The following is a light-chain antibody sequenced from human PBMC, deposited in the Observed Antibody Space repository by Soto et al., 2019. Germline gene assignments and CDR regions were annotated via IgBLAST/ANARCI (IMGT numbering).Light chain of an antibody. J-gene: IGKJ3*01. CDR1: QSVSTY. Sequence: DLQMTQSPSTLSASLGDRVTITCRASQSVSTYLAWYQQKPGEAPKLLIYGASNLQTGVPSRFSGSGSGTEFSLSSSSLQPGDFGTYYCQHDHGLSSFGPGTKVEMK. CDR3: QHDHGLSS. CDR2: GAS. V-gene: IGKV1-5*01.